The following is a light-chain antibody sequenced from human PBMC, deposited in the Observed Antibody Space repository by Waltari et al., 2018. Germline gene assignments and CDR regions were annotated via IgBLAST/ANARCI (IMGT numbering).Light chain of an antibody. V-gene: IGKV1-39*01. CDR1: QSIPRY. CDR2: AAS. CDR3: QASYTEPYF. J-gene: IGKJ2*01. Sequence: DIQMTQSPSSLSASVGYSVTITCRASQSIPRYLNWYQQKPGKAPKLLIYAASTLESGVPSRFSGSGSGTDFSLTISSLQPEDVATYYCQASYTEPYFFGQGTKLEIK.